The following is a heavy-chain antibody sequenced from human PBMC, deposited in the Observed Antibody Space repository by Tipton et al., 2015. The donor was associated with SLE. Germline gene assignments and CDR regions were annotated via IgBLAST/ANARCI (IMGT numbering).Heavy chain of an antibody. J-gene: IGHJ5*02. V-gene: IGHV4-39*02. Sequence: LRLSCTVSGGSIRSSSYYWGWIRQSPGKGLEWIGSSYYSGSTYYNPSLKSRVIMSVDTSKNDFSLKVTSVTAPDTAVYYCARHSGYCSGGTCSFNWFDPWGQGTLVTVSS. CDR2: SYYSGST. CDR1: GGSIRSSSYY. D-gene: IGHD2-15*01. CDR3: ARHSGYCSGGTCSFNWFDP.